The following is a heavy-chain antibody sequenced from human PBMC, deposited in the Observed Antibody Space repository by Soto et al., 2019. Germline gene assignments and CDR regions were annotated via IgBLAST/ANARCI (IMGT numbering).Heavy chain of an antibody. CDR1: GGSVTTSKW. CDR3: ARARVTVAARPDAFDV. D-gene: IGHD6-6*01. CDR2: VYHSGTT. J-gene: IGHJ3*01. Sequence: QVLLQEPGPGLVKPSGTLSLTCTVSGGSVTTSKWWSWVRQTPGKGLEWIGEVYHSGTTNYNPSLEGRVTISVDKSNNQSALRLTSVTAADTAIYFCARARVTVAARPDAFDVWGQGTLVTVSS. V-gene: IGHV4-4*02.